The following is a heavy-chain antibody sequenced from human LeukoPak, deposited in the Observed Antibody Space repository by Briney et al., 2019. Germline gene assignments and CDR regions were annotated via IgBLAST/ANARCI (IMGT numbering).Heavy chain of an antibody. D-gene: IGHD2-2*01. CDR3: ARAPLGSTGSYYYMDV. Sequence: SETLSLTCTVSGGSISSHYWNWIRQPPGKGLEWIGYIYYSGSTNYNPSLKSRVTISVDTSKNQFSLKLSSVTAADTAVYYCARAPLGSTGSYYYMDVWGKGTTVTVSS. CDR2: IYYSGST. J-gene: IGHJ6*03. V-gene: IGHV4-59*11. CDR1: GGSISSHY.